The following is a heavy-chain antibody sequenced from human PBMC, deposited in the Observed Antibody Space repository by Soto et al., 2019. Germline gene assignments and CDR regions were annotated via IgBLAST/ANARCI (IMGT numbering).Heavy chain of an antibody. D-gene: IGHD3-9*01. CDR2: ISSSSSPI. CDR3: VRDAQRLVRGIAFDI. V-gene: IGHV3-48*02. CDR1: GFTFSNYG. J-gene: IGHJ3*02. Sequence: PGGSLRLSCAASGFTFSNYGMNWVRQAPGKGLEWVSYISSSSSPIYYADSVKGRFTISRDNARNSLYLEMNSLRDEDTAVYYYVRDAQRLVRGIAFDIWGQGTMVTVSS.